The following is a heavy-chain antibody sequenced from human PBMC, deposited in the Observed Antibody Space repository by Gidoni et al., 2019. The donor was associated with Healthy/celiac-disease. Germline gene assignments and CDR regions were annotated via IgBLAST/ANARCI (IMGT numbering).Heavy chain of an antibody. Sequence: QVQLVQSGAEVQKPGSSATVFCKASGGTLSSYAIRCVRQAPGQGLEWMGGIIPIFGTANYAKKFQGRVTITADESTSTAYMELSSLRSEDTAVYYCARVDYSNYVNYYYGMDVWGQGTTVTVSS. V-gene: IGHV1-69*01. D-gene: IGHD4-4*01. CDR1: GGTLSSYA. CDR2: IIPIFGTA. J-gene: IGHJ6*02. CDR3: ARVDYSNYVNYYYGMDV.